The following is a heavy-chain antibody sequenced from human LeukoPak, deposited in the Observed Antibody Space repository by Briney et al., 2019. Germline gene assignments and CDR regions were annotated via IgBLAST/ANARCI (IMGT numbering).Heavy chain of an antibody. CDR1: GGSISSYY. Sequence: SETLSLTCTVSGGSISSYYWTWIRQPAGKGLEWIGRMYSSGSTTYNPSLKSRVTMSVDTSKNQFSLKLSSVTAADTAVYYCARDATYCTNGVCYIRLDYWGQGTLVTVSS. D-gene: IGHD2-8*01. J-gene: IGHJ4*02. V-gene: IGHV4-4*07. CDR2: MYSSGST. CDR3: ARDATYCTNGVCYIRLDY.